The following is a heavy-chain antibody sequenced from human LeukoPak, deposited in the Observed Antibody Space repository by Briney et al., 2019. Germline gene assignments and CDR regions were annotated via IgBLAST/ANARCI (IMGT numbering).Heavy chain of an antibody. J-gene: IGHJ4*02. V-gene: IGHV1-2*02. D-gene: IGHD2-2*02. Sequence: GASVKVSCKASGCTFTGYYMHWVRQAPGQGLEWMGWINPNSGGTNYAQKFQGRVTMTRDTSISTAYMELSRLRSDDTAVYYCARFGCSSTSCYIDYWGQGTLVTVSS. CDR3: ARFGCSSTSCYIDY. CDR1: GCTFTGYY. CDR2: INPNSGGT.